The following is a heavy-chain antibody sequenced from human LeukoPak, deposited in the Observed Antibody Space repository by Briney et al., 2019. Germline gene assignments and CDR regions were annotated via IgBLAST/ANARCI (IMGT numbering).Heavy chain of an antibody. Sequence: SETLSLTCSVSGGSISSYYWTWIRQPPGKGLEWIGHIYYSGSTNYNPSLKSRVTISVDTSKKQFSLKLSSVTAADTAVYYCARGWGSLDWFDPWGQGTLVTVSS. CDR2: IYYSGST. CDR3: ARGWGSLDWFDP. J-gene: IGHJ5*02. CDR1: GGSISSYY. D-gene: IGHD1-1*01. V-gene: IGHV4-59*01.